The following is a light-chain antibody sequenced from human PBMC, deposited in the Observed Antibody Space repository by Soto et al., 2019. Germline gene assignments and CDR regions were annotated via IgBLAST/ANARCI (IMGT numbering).Light chain of an antibody. CDR2: GAS. V-gene: IGKV3-20*01. J-gene: IGKJ5*01. CDR1: QSVSSSY. CDR3: QQYGSSPPIT. Sequence: EIVLTQCPGTLSLSPGERATLSCRASQSVSSSYLAWYQQKPGQAPRLLIYGASSRATGIPDRFSGSGSGTDFTLTISRLEPEYFSLYYCQQYGSSPPITFGQGTRLEIK.